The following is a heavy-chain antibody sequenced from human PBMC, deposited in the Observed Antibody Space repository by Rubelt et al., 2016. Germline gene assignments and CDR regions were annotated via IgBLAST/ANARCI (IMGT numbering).Heavy chain of an antibody. CDR2: INQDGTQK. CDR1: GFTFSSYW. J-gene: IGHJ4*02. Sequence: EVQLVESGGGLVQPGGSLRLSCAASGFTFSSYWMIWVRQAPGKGLEWVGNINQDGTQKNYVDSVKGRFTISRDNAKNSLYLQMNSLRVEDMAVYYCAKDAGWNLLDYWGQGTLVTVSS. D-gene: IGHD1-1*01. CDR3: AKDAGWNLLDY. V-gene: IGHV3-7*01.